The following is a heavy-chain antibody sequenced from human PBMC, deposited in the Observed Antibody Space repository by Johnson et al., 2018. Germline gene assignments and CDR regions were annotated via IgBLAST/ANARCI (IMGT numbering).Heavy chain of an antibody. CDR2: ISWNSGNI. CDR1: GFTFDDYA. V-gene: IGHV3-9*01. CDR3: AKDIRSLIYYDSSGDFENAFDI. D-gene: IGHD3-22*01. J-gene: IGHJ3*02. Sequence: VQLVESGGGLEQPGRSLRLSCAASGFTFDDYAMHWVRQVPGKGLEWVSGISWNSGNIGSADPVKVRFTLSRNNAKNSLYLQMNSLRVEDTALYYCAKDIRSLIYYDSSGDFENAFDIWGQGTMVTVSS.